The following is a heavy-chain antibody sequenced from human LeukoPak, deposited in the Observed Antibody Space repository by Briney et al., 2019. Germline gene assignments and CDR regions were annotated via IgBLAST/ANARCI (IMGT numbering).Heavy chain of an antibody. V-gene: IGHV1-18*01. CDR3: ARRGYYDSSGYYYY. CDR2: ISAYNGNT. D-gene: IGHD3-22*01. J-gene: IGHJ4*02. CDR1: GYTFTSYG. Sequence: ASVKVSCEASGYTFTSYGISWVRQAPGQGLEWMGWISAYNGNTNYAQKLQGRVTMTTDTSTSTAYMELRSLRSDDTAVYYCARRGYYDSSGYYYYWGQGTLVTVSS.